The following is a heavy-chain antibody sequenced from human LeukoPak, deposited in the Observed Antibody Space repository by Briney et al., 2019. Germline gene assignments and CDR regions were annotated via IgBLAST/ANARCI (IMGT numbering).Heavy chain of an antibody. D-gene: IGHD3-22*01. CDR1: GITFSSYG. V-gene: IGHV3-33*01. CDR2: IWYDGSNK. Sequence: PGGSLRLSCAASGITFSSYGMHWVRQAPGKGLEWVAVIWYDGSNKYYADSVKGRFTISRDNSKNTLYLQMNSLRAEDTAVYYCARDLPYYYDSSGYGCLDYWGQGTLVTVSS. CDR3: ARDLPYYYDSSGYGCLDY. J-gene: IGHJ4*02.